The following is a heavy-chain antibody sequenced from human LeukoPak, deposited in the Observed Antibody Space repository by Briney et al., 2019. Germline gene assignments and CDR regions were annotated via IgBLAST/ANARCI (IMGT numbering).Heavy chain of an antibody. D-gene: IGHD3-22*01. CDR2: IYTSEST. Sequence: SETLSLTCTVSGGSISSGSYYWSWIRQPAGKGLEWIGRIYTSESTNYNPSLKSRVTISVDTSKNQFFLKLSSVTAADTAVYYCARDVGAYYYESSGYSEGIFDYWGQGTLVTVSS. CDR1: GGSISSGSYY. CDR3: ARDVGAYYYESSGYSEGIFDY. V-gene: IGHV4-61*02. J-gene: IGHJ4*02.